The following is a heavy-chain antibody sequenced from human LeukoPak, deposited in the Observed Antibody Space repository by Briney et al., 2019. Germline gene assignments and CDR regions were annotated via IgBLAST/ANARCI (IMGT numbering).Heavy chain of an antibody. D-gene: IGHD3-3*01. CDR3: ARVAFWSGYYTHFDY. CDR1: GGSISTYY. Sequence: SETLSLTCTVSGGSISTYYWSWIRQPAGKALEWIGRIYNTGSTHYNPSLKSRVTMSVDTSKNQFSLKLSSVTAADAAVYYCARVAFWSGYYTHFDYWGQGTLVTVSS. V-gene: IGHV4-4*07. CDR2: IYNTGST. J-gene: IGHJ4*02.